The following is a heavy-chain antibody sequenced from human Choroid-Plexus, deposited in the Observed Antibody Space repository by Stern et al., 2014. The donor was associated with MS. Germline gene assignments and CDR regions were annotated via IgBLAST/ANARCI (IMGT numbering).Heavy chain of an antibody. D-gene: IGHD2/OR15-2a*01. CDR3: AKDRQYLTYFFDH. CDR2: VSYDGSNK. V-gene: IGHV3-30*18. J-gene: IGHJ5*02. CDR1: GFPLGICA. Sequence: VQLVESGGGVVQPGRPLRLSCVASGFPLGICAMHWVRQAPGKGLGWGAGVSYDGSNKYYADSVKGRFTISRDNSQNTLYMQMSSLRPEDTAVYYCAKDRQYLTYFFDHWGQGSLVTVSS.